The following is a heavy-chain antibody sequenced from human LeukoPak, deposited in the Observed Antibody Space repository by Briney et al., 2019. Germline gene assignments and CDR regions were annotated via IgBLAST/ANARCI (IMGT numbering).Heavy chain of an antibody. CDR3: ARDSSESKDGYDRVFDY. J-gene: IGHJ4*02. CDR2: IYYDGST. CDR1: GGSISSGGSISSSGFY. Sequence: PSETLSLTCSVSGGSISSGGSISSSGFYWNWIRQHPGKGLEWIGLIYYDGSTFYNPSLMGRATISLDKSKNQFSLKLTSVTAADTAMYYCARDSSESKDGYDRVFDYWGQGALVTVS. V-gene: IGHV4-31*03. D-gene: IGHD5-24*01.